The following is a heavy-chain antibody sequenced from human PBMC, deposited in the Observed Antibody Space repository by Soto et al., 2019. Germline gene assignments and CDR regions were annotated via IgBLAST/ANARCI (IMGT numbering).Heavy chain of an antibody. V-gene: IGHV1-69*04. D-gene: IGHD3-10*01. J-gene: IGHJ4*02. CDR3: ARDSGTRGYFDY. Sequence: ASVKVSCKASGGTFSSYTISWVRQAPGQGLEWMGRIIPILGIANYAQKFQGRATITADKSTSTAYMELSSLRSEDTAVYYCARDSGTRGYFDYRGQRTPVTVSS. CDR1: GGTFSSYT. CDR2: IIPILGIA.